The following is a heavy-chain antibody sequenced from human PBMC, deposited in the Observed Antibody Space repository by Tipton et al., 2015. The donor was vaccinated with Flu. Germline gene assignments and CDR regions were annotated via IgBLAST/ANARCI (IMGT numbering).Heavy chain of an antibody. CDR2: IKQDGSEK. CDR1: GFTFSSYW. Sequence: SLRLSCAASGFTFSSYWMSWVRQAPGKGLEWVANIKQDGSEKYYVDSVKGRFTISRDNAKNSLYLQMNSLRAEDTAVYYCAREGDGDYDPVLGFDHWGQGTLVTVSS. D-gene: IGHD4-17*01. CDR3: AREGDGDYDPVLGFDH. J-gene: IGHJ4*02. V-gene: IGHV3-7*01.